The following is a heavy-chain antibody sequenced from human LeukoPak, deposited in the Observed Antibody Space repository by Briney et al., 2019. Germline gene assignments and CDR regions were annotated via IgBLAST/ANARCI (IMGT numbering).Heavy chain of an antibody. CDR2: IYHSGST. Sequence: PSETLSLTCAVSGGSISSSNWWSWVRQPPGKGLEWIGEIYHSGSTNYNPSLKSRVTISVDKSKNQFSLKLSSVTAADTAVYYCARGRGMYSSGPFDPWGQGTLVTVSS. CDR3: ARGRGMYSSGPFDP. J-gene: IGHJ5*02. CDR1: GGSISSSNW. D-gene: IGHD6-19*01. V-gene: IGHV4-4*02.